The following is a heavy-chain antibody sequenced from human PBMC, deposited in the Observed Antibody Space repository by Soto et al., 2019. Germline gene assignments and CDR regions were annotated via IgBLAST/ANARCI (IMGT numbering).Heavy chain of an antibody. D-gene: IGHD3-22*01. CDR2: TNQDESEK. CDR3: ARDRGYSVFDY. V-gene: IGHV3-7*01. CDR1: GFTFSSYW. Sequence: EVQLVESGGGLVQPGGSLRLSCAASGFTFSSYWMSWVRQAPGKGLEWVANTNQDESEKNYVDSVKGRFTISRDNGKKSLYLQMNSLRVEDTAVYYCARDRGYSVFDYWGQGTRVTVSS. J-gene: IGHJ4*02.